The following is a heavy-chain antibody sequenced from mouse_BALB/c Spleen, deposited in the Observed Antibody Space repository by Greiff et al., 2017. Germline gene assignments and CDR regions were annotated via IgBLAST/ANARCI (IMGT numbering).Heavy chain of an antibody. V-gene: IGHV1S135*01. D-gene: IGHD2-1*01. CDR3: ARSGGNYEGYAMDY. CDR2: IDPYNGGT. CDR1: GYSFTGYN. J-gene: IGHJ4*01. Sequence: QLQQSGPELGKPGASVKISCKASGYSFTGYNMYWVKQSHRKSLEWIGYIDPYNGGTSYNQKSKGKATLTVDKSSSTAYMHLNSLTSEDSAIYYCARSGGNYEGYAMDYWGQGTSVTVSS.